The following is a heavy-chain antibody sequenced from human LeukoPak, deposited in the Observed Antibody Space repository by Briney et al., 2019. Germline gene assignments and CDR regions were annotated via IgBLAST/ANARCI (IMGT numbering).Heavy chain of an antibody. Sequence: GGSLRLSCAASGFTFSSYAMSWVRQAPGKGLEWVGHIKTKTDGGTTDYAAPVKGRFTISRDDSKNTLYLQMNSLKIEDTAVYYCTTPGYYYALHWGQGTLVTVSS. CDR1: GFTFSSYA. V-gene: IGHV3-15*01. CDR3: TTPGYYYALH. CDR2: IKTKTDGGTT. J-gene: IGHJ4*02. D-gene: IGHD3-10*01.